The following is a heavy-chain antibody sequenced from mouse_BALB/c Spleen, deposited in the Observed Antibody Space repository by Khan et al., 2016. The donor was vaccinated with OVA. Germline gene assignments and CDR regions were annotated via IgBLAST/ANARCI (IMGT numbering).Heavy chain of an antibody. V-gene: IGHV2-3*01. Sequence: VELVESGPGLVAPSQSLSITCTVTGFSLTSYGVSWVRQPPGKGLEWLGAIWGDGSTNYHSALKSRLSISKDNSKSQDFLKLNSLQTDDTATYYSAKQHHCTLYVVDYWGQGTSVTVSS. CDR3: AKQHHCTLYVVDY. CDR1: GFSLTSYG. CDR2: IWGDGST. J-gene: IGHJ4*01.